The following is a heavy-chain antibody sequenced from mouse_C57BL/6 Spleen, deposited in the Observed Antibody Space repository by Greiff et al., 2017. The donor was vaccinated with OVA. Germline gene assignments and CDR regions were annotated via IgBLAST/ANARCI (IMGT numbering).Heavy chain of an antibody. CDR3: ARGYGSPMDY. D-gene: IGHD1-1*01. CDR2: IDPSDSYT. J-gene: IGHJ4*01. V-gene: IGHV1-50*01. Sequence: QVQLHQSGAELVKPGASVKLSCKASGYTFTSYWMQWVKQRPGQGLEWIGEIDPSDSYTNYNQKFKGKATLTVDTSSSTAYMQLSSLTSEDSAVYYCARGYGSPMDYWGQGTSVTVSS. CDR1: GYTFTSYW.